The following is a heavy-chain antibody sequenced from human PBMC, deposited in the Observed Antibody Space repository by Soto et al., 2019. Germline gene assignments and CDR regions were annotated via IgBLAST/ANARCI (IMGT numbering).Heavy chain of an antibody. CDR3: ARGPGLLWFGES. CDR1: GGSFSGYY. V-gene: IGHV4-34*01. Sequence: QVQLQQWGAGLLKPSETLSLTCAVYGGSFSGYYWSWIRQPPGKGLEWIGEINHSGSTNYNPSLKSRVTISVDTSKNQFSLTLSSVTAADTAVYYCARGPGLLWFGESWGQGTLVTVSS. D-gene: IGHD3-10*01. J-gene: IGHJ5*02. CDR2: INHSGST.